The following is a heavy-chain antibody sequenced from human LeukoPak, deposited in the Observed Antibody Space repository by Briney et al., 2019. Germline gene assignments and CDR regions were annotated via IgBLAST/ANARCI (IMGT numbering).Heavy chain of an antibody. V-gene: IGHV1-2*02. CDR3: ARDAGSSSWSLDY. CDR2: INPNSGGT. Sequence: SVKVSCKSSGYTFTGYYMHWVRQAPGQGLEWMGWINPNSGGTNYAQKFQGRVTMTRDTSISTAYMELSRLRSDDTAVYYCARDAGSSSWSLDYWGQGTLVTVSS. CDR1: GYTFTGYY. J-gene: IGHJ4*02. D-gene: IGHD6-13*01.